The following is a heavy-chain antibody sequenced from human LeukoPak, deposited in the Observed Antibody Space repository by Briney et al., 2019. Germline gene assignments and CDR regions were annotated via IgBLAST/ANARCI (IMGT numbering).Heavy chain of an antibody. V-gene: IGHV3-23*01. Sequence: GGSLRLSCAACGFTFSNYDMSWVRQAPGKGLEWVSAITGSGGNTYYADSVKGRFTISRDNSKNTVFLQMNSLRAEDTAVYYCAKWGDYDVLTGYYVSDYWGQGTLITVSS. CDR2: ITGSGGNT. CDR3: AKWGDYDVLTGYYVSDY. D-gene: IGHD3-9*01. J-gene: IGHJ4*02. CDR1: GFTFSNYD.